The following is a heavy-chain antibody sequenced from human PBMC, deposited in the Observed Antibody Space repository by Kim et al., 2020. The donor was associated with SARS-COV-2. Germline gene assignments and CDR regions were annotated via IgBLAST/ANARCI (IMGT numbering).Heavy chain of an antibody. V-gene: IGHV3-53*01. J-gene: IGHJ3*02. Sequence: GGSLRLSCAASGFTVSSNYMSWVRQAPGKGLEWVSVIYSGGSTYYADSVKGRFTISRDNSKNTLYLQMNSLRAEDTAVYYCARAKITDSSGWYSPVGAFYIWGQGTMVTVSS. CDR2: IYSGGST. D-gene: IGHD6-19*01. CDR1: GFTVSSNY. CDR3: ARAKITDSSGWYSPVGAFYI.